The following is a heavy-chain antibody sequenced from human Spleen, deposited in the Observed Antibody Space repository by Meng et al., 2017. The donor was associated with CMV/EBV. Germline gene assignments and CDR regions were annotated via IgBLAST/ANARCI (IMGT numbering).Heavy chain of an antibody. CDR2: VIHSGAT. J-gene: IGHJ4*02. CDR3: ARGVLVMVYATLDY. D-gene: IGHD2-8*01. Sequence: VYGGSFSGYYWTWIRQSPGQGLEWIGEVIHSGATNYNPSLESRVSISADTSKNQFSLKLTSVTAAGTAVYYCARGVLVMVYATLDYWGQGALVTVSS. CDR1: GGSFSGYY. V-gene: IGHV4-34*01.